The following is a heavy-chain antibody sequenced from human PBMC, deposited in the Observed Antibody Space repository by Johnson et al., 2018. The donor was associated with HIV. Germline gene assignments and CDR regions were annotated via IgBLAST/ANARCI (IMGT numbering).Heavy chain of an antibody. CDR2: INWNGGST. CDR3: ARVVVVVATVRVGAFDI. V-gene: IGHV3-20*04. J-gene: IGHJ3*02. D-gene: IGHD2-15*01. Sequence: VQLVESGGGVVRPGGSLRLSCAASGFTFDDYGMSWVRQVPGKGLVWVSDINWNGGSTGYADSVKGRFTISRDNAKKSLYLQMNSLRAEDTALYYCARVVVVVATVRVGAFDIWGQGTMFTVSS. CDR1: GFTFDDYG.